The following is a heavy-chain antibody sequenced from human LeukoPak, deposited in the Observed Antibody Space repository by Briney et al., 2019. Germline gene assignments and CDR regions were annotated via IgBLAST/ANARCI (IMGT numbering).Heavy chain of an antibody. CDR2: IYYSGST. V-gene: IGHV4-39*01. D-gene: IGHD4-23*01. CDR1: GGSISSYY. CDR3: ARLLDYGGNSVAFDI. J-gene: IGHJ3*02. Sequence: NPSETLSLTCTVSGGSISSYYWGWIRQPPGKGLEWIGSIYYSGSTYYNPSLKSRVTISVDTSKNQFSLKLSSVTAADTAVYYCARLLDYGGNSVAFDIWGQGTMVTVSS.